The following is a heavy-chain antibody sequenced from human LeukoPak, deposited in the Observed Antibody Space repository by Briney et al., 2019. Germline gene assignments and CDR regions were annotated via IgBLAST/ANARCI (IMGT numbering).Heavy chain of an antibody. J-gene: IGHJ4*02. CDR1: RGTFSTYG. D-gene: IGHD3-22*01. Sequence: SVKVSCKASRGTFSTYGISWVRQAPGQGLEWMGGVIAIFGRVKYGQKFQGRATITTDESTSTAYMELSSLTSEDTGVYYCARGELGDSSGFSFFDYWGQGTLVTVSS. CDR2: VIAIFGRV. V-gene: IGHV1-69*05. CDR3: ARGELGDSSGFSFFDY.